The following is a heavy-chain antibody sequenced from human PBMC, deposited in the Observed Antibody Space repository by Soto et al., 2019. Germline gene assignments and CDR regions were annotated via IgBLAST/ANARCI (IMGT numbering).Heavy chain of an antibody. V-gene: IGHV4-39*07. J-gene: IGHJ4*02. Sequence: SETLSLTCIVSSGSMSSSLNHWGWIRQPPGKGLEWIGNINYSGSTYYNPSLKSRVTISVDRSKNQFSLKLSSVTAADTAVYYCAAAPRYWGQGTLVTVSS. CDR1: SGSMSSSLNH. CDR2: INYSGST. CDR3: AAAPRY. D-gene: IGHD2-15*01.